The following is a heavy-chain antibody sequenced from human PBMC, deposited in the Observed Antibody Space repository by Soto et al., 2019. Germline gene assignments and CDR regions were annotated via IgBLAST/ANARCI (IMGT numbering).Heavy chain of an antibody. J-gene: IGHJ4*02. CDR2: MRANSGDT. V-gene: IGHV1-8*01. CDR3: ARDIYGQGFKV. D-gene: IGHD4-17*01. Sequence: QVQLVQSGAEVKKPGASVKVSCKPSGDTFTNFDLNWVRQAAGKGLGWLGWMRANSGDTGHAQRFRGRVSMTRDISMGTAYMELGSLRAEDTAVYDWARDIYGQGFKVWGQGTLVIVSS. CDR1: GDTFTNFD.